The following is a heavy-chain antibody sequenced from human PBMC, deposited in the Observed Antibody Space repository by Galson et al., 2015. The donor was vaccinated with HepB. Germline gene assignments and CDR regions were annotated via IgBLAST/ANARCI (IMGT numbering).Heavy chain of an antibody. Sequence: SVKVSCKASGYTFTTSDINWVRQATGQGLEWMGWMNHNSGNTGYAQKFKGRVTMTSNTPMSTAYLEMSSLRPEDTAVYYCARDVPAWNGLDHWGQGTPVTVSS. CDR3: ARDVPAWNGLDH. V-gene: IGHV1-8*01. CDR1: GYTFTTSD. D-gene: IGHD1-1*01. CDR2: MNHNSGNT. J-gene: IGHJ4*02.